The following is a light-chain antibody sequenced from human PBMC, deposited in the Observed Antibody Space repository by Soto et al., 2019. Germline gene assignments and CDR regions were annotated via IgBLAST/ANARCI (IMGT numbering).Light chain of an antibody. CDR2: GAS. V-gene: IGKV3-15*01. CDR3: QQYKNWPAIT. CDR1: QSVSND. J-gene: IGKJ5*01. Sequence: EIVMTQSPATLSVSPGERATLSFRASQSVSNDLAWYQQKPGQAPRLLIYGASTRATSVPARFSGSGSGTEFTLTISSLQSEDFAVYYCQQYKNWPAITFGQGTRLEIK.